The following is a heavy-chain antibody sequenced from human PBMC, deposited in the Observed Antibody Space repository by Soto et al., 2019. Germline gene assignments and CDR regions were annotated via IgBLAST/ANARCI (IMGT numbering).Heavy chain of an antibody. D-gene: IGHD6-13*01. J-gene: IGHJ5*02. CDR3: ARDAIMSSTRRDWFDP. CDR1: GFTFSSYW. CDR2: IKQDGSEK. V-gene: IGHV3-7*03. Sequence: EVQLVESGGGLVQPGGSLRLSCAASGFTFSSYWMSWVRQAPGKGLEWVANIKQDGSEKYYVDSVKGRFTISRDNAKNSLYLQMNSLTAEDTAVYYCARDAIMSSTRRDWFDPWGQGTLVTVSS.